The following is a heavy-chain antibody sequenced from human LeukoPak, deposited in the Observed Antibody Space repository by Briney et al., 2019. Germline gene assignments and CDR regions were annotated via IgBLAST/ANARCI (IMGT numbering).Heavy chain of an antibody. CDR3: ASRYCSGGSCYFDY. Sequence: GGSLRLSCSASGFTFSDYYMSWIRQAPGKGLEWVSYISSSGSTIYYADSVKGRFTISRDNAKNSLYLQMNSLRAEDTAVYYCASRYCSGGSCYFDYWGQGTLVTVSS. CDR1: GFTFSDYY. J-gene: IGHJ4*02. D-gene: IGHD2-15*01. V-gene: IGHV3-11*01. CDR2: ISSSGSTI.